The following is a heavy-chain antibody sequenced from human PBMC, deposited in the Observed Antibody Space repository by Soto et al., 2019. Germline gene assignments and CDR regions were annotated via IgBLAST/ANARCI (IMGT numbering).Heavy chain of an antibody. Sequence: EVQVSESGGGLVQPGGSLRLSCAASGLTFSKADMSWVRQAPGKGLEWVSAITGSGVNTYYADSVKGRFTVSSDNSKNTLFLQMNSLRVEDTAIYYCATHSWDHWGQGTLVTVSS. CDR1: GLTFSKAD. V-gene: IGHV3-23*01. CDR3: ATHSWDH. J-gene: IGHJ4*02. CDR2: ITGSGVNT.